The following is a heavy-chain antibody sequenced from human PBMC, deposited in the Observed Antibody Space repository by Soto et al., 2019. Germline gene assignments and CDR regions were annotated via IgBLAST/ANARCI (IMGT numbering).Heavy chain of an antibody. CDR1: GYTFTSYG. V-gene: IGHV1-18*01. CDR3: ARGNQAYYDFWSGPSAYGMDV. J-gene: IGHJ6*02. Sequence: ASVKVSCKASGYTFTSYGISWVRQAPGQGLEWMGWISAYNSNTNYAQKLQGRVTMTTDTSTSTAYMELRSLRSDDTAVYYCARGNQAYYDFWSGPSAYGMDVWGQGTTVTVSS. D-gene: IGHD3-3*01. CDR2: ISAYNSNT.